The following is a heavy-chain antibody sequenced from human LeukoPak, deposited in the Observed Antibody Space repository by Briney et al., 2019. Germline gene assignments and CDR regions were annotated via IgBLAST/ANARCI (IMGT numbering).Heavy chain of an antibody. CDR3: ARETLGVAAFDI. D-gene: IGHD3-16*01. J-gene: IGHJ3*02. V-gene: IGHV3-11*01. CDR2: ISNSGSII. CDR1: GFTFRDYY. Sequence: GGSLRLSCAASGFTFRDYYMSWIRQTPGKGLEWVSYISNSGSIIHYADSVKGRFTISRDNAKNSLNLQMNNLRAEDTAVYYCARETLGVAAFDIWGQGTMVTVSA.